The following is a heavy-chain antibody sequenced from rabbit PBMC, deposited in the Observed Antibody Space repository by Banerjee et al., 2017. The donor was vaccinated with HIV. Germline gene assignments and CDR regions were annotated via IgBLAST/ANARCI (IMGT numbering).Heavy chain of an antibody. CDR1: AFSFSHKYV. J-gene: IGHJ4*01. Sequence: QEQLEESGGDLVKPEGSLTLTCTASAFSFSHKYVMCWVRQAPGKGLEWIGCINTSSDNTYYANWAKGRFTISKTSSTTVTLQMTSLTAADTATYFCAKWGSGWEFGLWGPGTLVTVS. CDR3: AKWGSGWEFGL. CDR2: INTSSDNT. V-gene: IGHV1S45*01. D-gene: IGHD4-1*01.